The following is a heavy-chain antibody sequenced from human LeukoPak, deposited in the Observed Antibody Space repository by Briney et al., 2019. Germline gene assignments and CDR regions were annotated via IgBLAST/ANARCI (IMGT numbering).Heavy chain of an antibody. V-gene: IGHV4-61*05. CDR2: IHYSGST. CDR3: AGDYVGFEGVMDV. Sequence: SETLSLTCTVSGGSISSSSYYWGWIRQPPGKGLEWIGYIHYSGSTNYNPSLSSRVTLSLDTSKTQFSLKLSAVTAADTAVYYCAGDYVGFEGVMDVWGQGITVTVSS. CDR1: GGSISSSSYY. J-gene: IGHJ6*02. D-gene: IGHD4-23*01.